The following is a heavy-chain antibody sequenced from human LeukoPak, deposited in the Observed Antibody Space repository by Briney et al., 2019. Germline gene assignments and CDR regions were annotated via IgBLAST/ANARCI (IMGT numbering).Heavy chain of an antibody. CDR3: ARATRGDLLSEF. D-gene: IGHD2-21*01. J-gene: IGHJ1*01. Sequence: ASVKVSCKASEYTFANYDIPWVRQAPGRGLEWMGWMNPYSTNTGYARKFQGRLPMTRDTSITTAYMELSSLTSEDTAVYYCARATRGDLLSEFWGQGSPITVSS. V-gene: IGHV1-8*02. CDR1: EYTFANYD. CDR2: MNPYSTNT.